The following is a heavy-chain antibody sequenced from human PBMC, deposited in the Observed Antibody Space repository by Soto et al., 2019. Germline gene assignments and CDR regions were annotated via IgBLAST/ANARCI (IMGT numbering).Heavy chain of an antibody. CDR1: GYNLSAHD. J-gene: IGHJ6*02. CDR3: ARGADFWSGSRYYHYAYDFDG. CDR2: LGVSGNT. D-gene: IGHD3-3*01. Sequence: EVQLVESGGGLVQPGGSLRLSCAASGYNLSAHDMHLARSVKGKGLQWVSALGVSGNTFESASVKGRFKIYRENAKNSMYLQMKSLRAGDTAVYFCARGADFWSGSRYYHYAYDFDGWGHGTTVTVS. V-gene: IGHV3-13*01.